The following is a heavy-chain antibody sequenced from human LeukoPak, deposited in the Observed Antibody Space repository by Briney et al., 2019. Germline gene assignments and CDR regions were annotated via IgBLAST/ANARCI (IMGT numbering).Heavy chain of an antibody. CDR1: GGSINSSSYY. Sequence: PSETLSLTCTVSGGSINSSSYYWGWIRQPPGKGLEWIGSIYYSGSTYYNPSLKSRVTISVDTSKNQFSLKLSSVTAADTAVYYCARDPSYVWGSYRYPDWGQGTLVTVPS. CDR3: ARDPSYVWGSYRYPD. CDR2: IYYSGST. J-gene: IGHJ4*02. D-gene: IGHD3-16*02. V-gene: IGHV4-39*07.